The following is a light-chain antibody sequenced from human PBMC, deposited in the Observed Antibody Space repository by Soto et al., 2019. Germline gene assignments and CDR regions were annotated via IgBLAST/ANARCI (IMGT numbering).Light chain of an antibody. CDR1: SSNIGGNA. J-gene: IGLJ3*02. Sequence: QSVLTQPPSVSGTPGQRVTISCSGSSSNIGGNAVNWYQQLPGTAPKLLIYTNSKRPSGVPDRFSGSKSGTSASLALSGLQAEDEADYYCPLWDDSLIGWVFGGGTKLTVL. CDR2: TNS. CDR3: PLWDDSLIGWV. V-gene: IGLV1-44*01.